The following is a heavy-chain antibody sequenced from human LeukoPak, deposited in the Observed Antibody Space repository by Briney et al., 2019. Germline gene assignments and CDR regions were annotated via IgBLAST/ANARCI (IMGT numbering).Heavy chain of an antibody. Sequence: GGSLRLSCAASGFTFTAYAMNWVRQAPGKGLEWVSAISGSGGSTYYADSVKGRFTISRDNSKNTLYLQMNSLRAEDTAVYYCAKDRITMVRGVQRIYYYYGMDVWGQGTTVTVSS. CDR2: ISGSGGST. CDR3: AKDRITMVRGVQRIYYYYGMDV. V-gene: IGHV3-23*01. D-gene: IGHD3-10*01. CDR1: GFTFTAYA. J-gene: IGHJ6*02.